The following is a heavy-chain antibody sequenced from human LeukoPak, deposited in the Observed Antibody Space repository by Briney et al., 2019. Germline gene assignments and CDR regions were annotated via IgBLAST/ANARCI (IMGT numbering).Heavy chain of an antibody. V-gene: IGHV4-4*07. J-gene: IGHJ3*02. D-gene: IGHD2-21*02. Sequence: SETLSLTCTVSGGSISSYYWSWIRQPAGKGLERIGRIYTSGSTNYNPSLKSRVTMSVDTSKNQFSLKLSSVTAADTAVYYCARDRVVVTAISAFDIWGQGTMVTVSS. CDR1: GGSISSYY. CDR2: IYTSGST. CDR3: ARDRVVVTAISAFDI.